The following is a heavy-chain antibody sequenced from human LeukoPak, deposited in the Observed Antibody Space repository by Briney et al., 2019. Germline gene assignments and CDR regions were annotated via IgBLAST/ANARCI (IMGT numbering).Heavy chain of an antibody. D-gene: IGHD6-19*01. CDR2: IIPIFGTA. Sequence: GASVKVSCKASGGTFSSYAISWVRQAPGQGLEWMGGIIPIFGTANYAQKFQGRVTITADESTSTAYMELSSLRSEDTAVYYCARVPHPTDSSGWSYYYYGMDVWGQGTTVTVSS. CDR1: GGTFSSYA. J-gene: IGHJ6*02. CDR3: ARVPHPTDSSGWSYYYYGMDV. V-gene: IGHV1-69*13.